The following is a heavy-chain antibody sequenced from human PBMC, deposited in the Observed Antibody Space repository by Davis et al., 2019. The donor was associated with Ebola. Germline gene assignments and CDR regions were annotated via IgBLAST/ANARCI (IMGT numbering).Heavy chain of an antibody. Sequence: GESLKISCAASGFTFSSYSKNWVRQAPGKGLEWVSSISSSSSYIYYADSVKGRFTISRDNAKNSLYLQMNSLRAEDTAVYYCARADYGDYWVDYWGQGTLVTVSS. D-gene: IGHD4-17*01. V-gene: IGHV3-21*01. J-gene: IGHJ4*02. CDR2: ISSSSSYI. CDR3: ARADYGDYWVDY. CDR1: GFTFSSYS.